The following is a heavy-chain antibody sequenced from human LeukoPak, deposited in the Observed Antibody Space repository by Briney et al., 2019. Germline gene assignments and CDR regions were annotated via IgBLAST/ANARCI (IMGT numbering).Heavy chain of an antibody. D-gene: IGHD3-16*01. CDR1: GGSISSYY. CDR3: ARGPGGIDP. CDR2: IYYSGST. J-gene: IGHJ5*02. V-gene: IGHV4-59*01. Sequence: SETLSLTCTVSGGSISSYYWSWIRQPPGKGLGWIRYIYYSGSTNYNPSLKGRVTISVDTSKNQFSLKLSSVTAADTAVYYCARGPGGIDPWGQGTLVTVSS.